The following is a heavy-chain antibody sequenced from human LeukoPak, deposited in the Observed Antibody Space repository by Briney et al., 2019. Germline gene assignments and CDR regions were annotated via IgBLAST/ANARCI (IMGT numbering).Heavy chain of an antibody. J-gene: IGHJ4*02. V-gene: IGHV3-11*04. D-gene: IGHD3-16*02. Sequence: PGGSLRLSCAASGFTFSDYYMSWIRQAPGKGLEWVSYISSSGSTIYYADSVKGRFTISRDNAKNSLYLQMNSLRAEDTAVYYCAREGYDYVWGSYRYNYFDYWGQGTLVTVSS. CDR2: ISSSGSTI. CDR1: GFTFSDYY. CDR3: AREGYDYVWGSYRYNYFDY.